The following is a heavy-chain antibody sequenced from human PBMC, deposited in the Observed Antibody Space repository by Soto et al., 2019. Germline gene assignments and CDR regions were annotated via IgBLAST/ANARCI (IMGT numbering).Heavy chain of an antibody. Sequence: DVQMVESGGGLVQPGGSLRLSCKASGLPFSDYWLSWARNFQGRGLGWGANIKKDESEQYYVDSVKGRFTISRDNAKNSLYLQMDNLRAEDTAVYYCAAYCSSITCTPFHGYAWGQGTLVTVSS. CDR3: AAYCSSITCTPFHGYA. J-gene: IGHJ5*02. D-gene: IGHD2-2*01. CDR1: GLPFSDYW. V-gene: IGHV3-7*03. CDR2: IKKDESEQ.